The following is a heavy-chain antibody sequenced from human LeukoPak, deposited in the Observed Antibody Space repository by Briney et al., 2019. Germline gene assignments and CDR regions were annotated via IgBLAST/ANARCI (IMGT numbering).Heavy chain of an antibody. CDR1: GFIFRDYV. Sequence: GGSLRLSCTASGFIFRDYVMSWVRQAPGKGQEWVAAIWRTGDWTHYVDSVKGRFTISRDNSKNTLYLQMNRLRVADTAIYYCAKDRHDYGDYAFDSWGQGTLVTVSS. CDR2: IWRTGDWT. V-gene: IGHV3-23*05. J-gene: IGHJ4*02. CDR3: AKDRHDYGDYAFDS. D-gene: IGHD4-17*01.